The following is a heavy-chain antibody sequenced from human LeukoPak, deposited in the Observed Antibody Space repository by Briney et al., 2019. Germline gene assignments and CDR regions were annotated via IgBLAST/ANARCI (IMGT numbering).Heavy chain of an antibody. CDR3: ARGLKYCSGGSCSSPTDY. D-gene: IGHD2-15*01. Sequence: KPSETLSLTCAVYGGSFSGYYWSWIRQPPGKGLEWIGEINHSGSTNYNPSLKSRVTISVDTSKNQFSLKLSSVTAADTAAYYCARGLKYCSGGSCSSPTDYWGQGTLVTVSS. CDR1: GGSFSGYY. V-gene: IGHV4-34*01. J-gene: IGHJ4*02. CDR2: INHSGST.